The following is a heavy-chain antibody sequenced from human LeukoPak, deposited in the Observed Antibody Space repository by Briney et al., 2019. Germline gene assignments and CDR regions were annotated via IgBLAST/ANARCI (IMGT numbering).Heavy chain of an antibody. CDR2: INEDGTIQ. CDR1: GFSISDYW. CDR3: ASRESSMSRSH. Sequence: GGSLRLSCAASGFSISDYWMNWVRLVPGKGLEWVANINEDGTIQDYVASVRGRFTISRNNTKNSLYLQMNSLGAEDTAVYYCASRESSMSRSHWGHGTLVTVSS. V-gene: IGHV3-7*01. D-gene: IGHD2/OR15-2a*01. J-gene: IGHJ4*01.